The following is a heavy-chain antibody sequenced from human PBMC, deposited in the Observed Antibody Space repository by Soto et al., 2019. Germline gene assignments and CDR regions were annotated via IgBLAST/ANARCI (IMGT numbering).Heavy chain of an antibody. CDR1: GDSVSSNSAA. CDR3: AREVSDSSGWSDYYYYGMDV. Sequence: SQTLSLTCAISGDSVSSNSAAWNWIRQSPSRGLEWLGRTYYRSKWYNDYAVSVKSRITINPDTSKNQFSLQLNSVTPEDTAVYYCAREVSDSSGWSDYYYYGMDVWGHGTTVTVSS. J-gene: IGHJ6*02. V-gene: IGHV6-1*01. CDR2: TYYRSKWYN. D-gene: IGHD6-19*01.